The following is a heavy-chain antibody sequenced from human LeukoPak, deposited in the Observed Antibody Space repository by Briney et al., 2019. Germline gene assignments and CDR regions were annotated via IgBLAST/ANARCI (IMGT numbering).Heavy chain of an antibody. CDR3: TRGDPGDPKAEACWSRTHSDY. CDR1: GGSHSGYY. CDR2: IHFSGST. J-gene: IGHJ4*02. V-gene: IGHV4-59*01. D-gene: IGHD4-17*01. Sequence: PSETLSLTRTVSGGSHSGYYWTWIRQPPAKGLEGMGYIHFSGSTTYNPSLQSRVTISRDKSNNQFSLALTSVTAAGTAFYYCTRGDPGDPKAEACWSRTHSDYCGPGTLITVSP.